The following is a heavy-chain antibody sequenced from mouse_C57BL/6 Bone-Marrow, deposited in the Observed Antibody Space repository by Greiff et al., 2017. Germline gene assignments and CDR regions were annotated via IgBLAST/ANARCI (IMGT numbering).Heavy chain of an antibody. Sequence: EVQLQQSGAELVKPGASVKLSCTASGFNIKDYYMHWVKQRTEQGLEWIGRIDPEDGETKYAPTFQGKATITADTSSNTAYLQLRSLTSEDTAVYYCARVFYDYPYAMDYWGQGTSVTVSS. CDR3: ARVFYDYPYAMDY. CDR1: GFNIKDYY. J-gene: IGHJ4*01. V-gene: IGHV14-2*01. D-gene: IGHD2-4*01. CDR2: IDPEDGET.